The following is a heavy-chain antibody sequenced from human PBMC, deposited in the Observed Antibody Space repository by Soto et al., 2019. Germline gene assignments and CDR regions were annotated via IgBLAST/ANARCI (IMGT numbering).Heavy chain of an antibody. J-gene: IGHJ3*02. CDR2: INRDGTEK. CDR3: VRDRTEYGSYGSSYYDVFDI. CDR1: GFTFNAYW. Sequence: GSVRLSCAASGFTFNAYWMTWVRQAQGKGLEWVANINRDGTEKNYVDSVKGRFTVSRDNAKNSLHLQMYSLRAEDTAVYYCVRDRTEYGSYGSSYYDVFDIWGQGTKVTVSS. V-gene: IGHV3-7*05. D-gene: IGHD6-6*01.